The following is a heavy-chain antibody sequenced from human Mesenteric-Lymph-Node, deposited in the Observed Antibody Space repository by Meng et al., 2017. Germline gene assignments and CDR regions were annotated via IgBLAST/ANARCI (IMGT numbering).Heavy chain of an antibody. J-gene: IGHJ4*01. CDR2: ISSSGSTI. CDR3: ARDSIKSDYVWGSYRNDY. CDR1: GFTFSSYE. Sequence: GESLKISCAASGFTFSSYEMNWVRQAPGKGLEWVSYISSSGSTIYYADSVKGRFTISRDNAKNSLYLQMNSLRAEDTAVYYCARDSIKSDYVWGSYRNDYWGQETLVTVSS. D-gene: IGHD3-16*02. V-gene: IGHV3-48*03.